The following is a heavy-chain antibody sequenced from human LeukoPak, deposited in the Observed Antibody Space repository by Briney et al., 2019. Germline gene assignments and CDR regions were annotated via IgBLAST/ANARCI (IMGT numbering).Heavy chain of an antibody. D-gene: IGHD5-12*01. CDR3: VRLWLRWGIDY. V-gene: IGHV4-39*01. J-gene: IGHJ4*02. Sequence: PGETLSLTCDVSGASTNTDSYFWGWIRQPPGKGLEWVWSGYYAGSGSHYNPSLKSRVTISVDTSRNRYSLKLHSVTTADTAVYYCVRLWLRWGIDYWGQGSLVTVSS. CDR1: GASTNTDSYF. CDR2: GYYAGSGS.